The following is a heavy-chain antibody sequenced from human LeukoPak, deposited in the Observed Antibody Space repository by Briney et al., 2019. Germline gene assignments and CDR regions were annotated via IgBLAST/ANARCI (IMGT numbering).Heavy chain of an antibody. Sequence: PGRSLRLSCAASGFTFSSYGMHWVRQAPGKGLEWVAVISYDGSNKYYADSVKGRFTISRDNSKNTLYLQMNSLRAEDTAVYYCAKDRVVKKWSYYFDYWGQGTLVTVSS. CDR1: GFTFSSYG. CDR2: ISYDGSNK. J-gene: IGHJ4*02. D-gene: IGHD3-3*01. CDR3: AKDRVVKKWSYYFDY. V-gene: IGHV3-30*18.